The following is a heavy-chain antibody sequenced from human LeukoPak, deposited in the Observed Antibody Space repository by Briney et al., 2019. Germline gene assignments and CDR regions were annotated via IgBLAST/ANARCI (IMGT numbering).Heavy chain of an antibody. CDR1: GFIFSRYW. D-gene: IGHD3-22*01. V-gene: IGHV3-74*01. CDR2: ITPDGTST. Sequence: GSLRPSCAAPGFIFSRYWMYWVRQAPGKGLGWGSHITPDGTSTNYEDFVKGGFTISRDNAKNTLYLQMNRLRVEDTALYFCASLTHYNSRSFAFDIWGPGTMVTVSS. J-gene: IGHJ3*02. CDR3: ASLTHYNSRSFAFDI.